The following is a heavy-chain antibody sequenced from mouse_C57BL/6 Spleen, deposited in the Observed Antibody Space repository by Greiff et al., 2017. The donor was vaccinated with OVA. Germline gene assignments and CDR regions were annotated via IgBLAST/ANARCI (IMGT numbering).Heavy chain of an antibody. CDR1: GYTFTSYW. D-gene: IGHD1-1*01. J-gene: IGHJ4*01. CDR3: ARPVYYGSSYDYAMDY. V-gene: IGHV1-55*01. CDR2: IYPGSGST. Sequence: VQLQQPGAELVKPGASVKMSCKASGYTFTSYWITWVKQRPGQGLEWIGDIYPGSGSTNYNEKFKSKATLTVDTSSSTAYMQLSSLTSEDSAVYYGARPVYYGSSYDYAMDYWGQGTSVTVSS.